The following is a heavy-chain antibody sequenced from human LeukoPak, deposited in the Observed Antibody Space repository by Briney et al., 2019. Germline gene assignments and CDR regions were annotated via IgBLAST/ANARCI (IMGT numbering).Heavy chain of an antibody. CDR1: GGSISGYY. Sequence: PSETLSLTCTASGGSISGYYWSWIRQPPGKGLEWIGYILNIGSTNYNPSLKSRVTISLDTSKNQFSLKLSSVTAADTAVYYCARHVTVASRGFDYWGQGTLVTVSS. CDR3: ARHVTVASRGFDY. V-gene: IGHV4-59*08. CDR2: ILNIGST. J-gene: IGHJ4*02. D-gene: IGHD5-12*01.